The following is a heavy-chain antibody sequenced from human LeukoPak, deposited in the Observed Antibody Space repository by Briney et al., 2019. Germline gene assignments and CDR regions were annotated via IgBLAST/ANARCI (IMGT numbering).Heavy chain of an antibody. CDR2: IIPILGIA. CDR3: ARERMATITSPVTNDY. V-gene: IGHV1-69*04. Sequence: SVKVSCKASGGTFSSYAISWVRQAPGQGLEWMGRIIPILGIADYAQKFQGRVTITADKSTSTAYMELSSLRSEDTAVYYCARERMATITSPVTNDYWGQGTLVTVSS. J-gene: IGHJ4*02. D-gene: IGHD5-12*01. CDR1: GGTFSSYA.